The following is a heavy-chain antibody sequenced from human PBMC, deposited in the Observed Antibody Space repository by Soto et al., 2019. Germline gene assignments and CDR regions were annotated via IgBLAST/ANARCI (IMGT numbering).Heavy chain of an antibody. Sequence: QVQLQQWGAGLLKPSETLSLTCAVYGGSFSPYFWSWIRPPPGKGLEWIGEIKHSGSTNYNPSLTRRATLSVDTSKNQVSLKLTSVTAADTAVYYCARLASGWQYYYFDFWGRGTPVTVSS. CDR3: ARLASGWQYYYFDF. CDR1: GGSFSPYF. V-gene: IGHV4-34*01. D-gene: IGHD6-19*01. CDR2: IKHSGST. J-gene: IGHJ2*01.